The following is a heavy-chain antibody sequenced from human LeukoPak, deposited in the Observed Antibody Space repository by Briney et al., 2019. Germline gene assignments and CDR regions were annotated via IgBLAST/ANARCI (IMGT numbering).Heavy chain of an antibody. D-gene: IGHD5-18*01. CDR2: ISGSGGIT. CDR3: AKYYSYYVDY. CDR1: GFTFSSYA. Sequence: GGSLRLSCAASGFTFSSYAMSWVRQAQEKGLEWVSAISGSGGITYYADSVKGRFTISRDNSKNTVHLQMNSLRAEDTAVYYCAKYYSYYVDYWCQGTLVIVSS. J-gene: IGHJ4*02. V-gene: IGHV3-23*01.